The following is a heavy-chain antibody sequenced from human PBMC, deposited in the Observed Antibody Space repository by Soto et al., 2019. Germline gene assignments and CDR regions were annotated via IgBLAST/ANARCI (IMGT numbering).Heavy chain of an antibody. CDR2: IYYSGST. J-gene: IGHJ4*02. CDR1: GGSISSGYYY. V-gene: IGHV4-30-4*01. D-gene: IGHD6-19*01. Sequence: QVQLQESGRGLVKPSQTLSLTCTVSGGSISSGYYYWSWIRQPPGKGLEWIGYIYYSGSTYYNPSLKSRVTISVDTSKNQFSLKLSSVTAADTAEYYCARVGRLDGLLYWGQGTLVTVSS. CDR3: ARVGRLDGLLY.